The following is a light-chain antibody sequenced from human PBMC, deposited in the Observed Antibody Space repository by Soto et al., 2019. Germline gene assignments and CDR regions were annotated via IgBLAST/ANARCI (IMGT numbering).Light chain of an antibody. Sequence: DIQMTQSPSTLSASVGDRVTITCRASQSISTWLAWYQQKPGKAPKLLIYDASSLESGVPSRFSGSGSGTEFNLSISSLRPEDVASYYCQKYSSYSTFGQGTQV. CDR2: DAS. CDR1: QSISTW. CDR3: QKYSSYST. J-gene: IGKJ1*01. V-gene: IGKV1-5*01.